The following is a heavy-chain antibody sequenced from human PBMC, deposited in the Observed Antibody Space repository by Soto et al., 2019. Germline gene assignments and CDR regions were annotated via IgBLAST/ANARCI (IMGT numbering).Heavy chain of an antibody. CDR3: ARLHGYCISSSCHGHYAMDV. CDR1: GGSFSGYY. V-gene: IGHV4-34*01. CDR2: INHSGST. Sequence: PSETLSLTCAVYGGSFSGYYWSWIRQPPGKGLEWIGEINHSGSTNYNPSLKSRVTISVDTSKNQFSLKLSSVTAADTAVYYCARLHGYCISSSCHGHYAMDVWGQGTTVTVS. J-gene: IGHJ6*02. D-gene: IGHD2-2*01.